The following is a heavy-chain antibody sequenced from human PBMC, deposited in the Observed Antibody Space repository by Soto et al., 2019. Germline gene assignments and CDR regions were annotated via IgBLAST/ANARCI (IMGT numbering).Heavy chain of an antibody. D-gene: IGHD6-19*01. CDR1: GFTFSSYA. J-gene: IGHJ6*02. Sequence: QVQLVESGGGVVQPGRSLRLSGAASGFTFSSYAMHWVRQAPGKGLEWVAVISYDGSNKYYADSVKGRFTISRDNSKNTLYLQMNSLRAEDTAVYYCARDRSGWLQRDYYYGMDVWGQGTTVTVSS. CDR3: ARDRSGWLQRDYYYGMDV. V-gene: IGHV3-30-3*01. CDR2: ISYDGSNK.